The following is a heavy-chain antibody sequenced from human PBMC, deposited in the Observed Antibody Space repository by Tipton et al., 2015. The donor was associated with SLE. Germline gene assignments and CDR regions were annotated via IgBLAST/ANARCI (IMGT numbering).Heavy chain of an antibody. CDR2: IYYSGNT. D-gene: IGHD6-13*01. CDR3: ARAGSSSWYPSDY. V-gene: IGHV4-31*03. CDR1: GGSISSGGYY. J-gene: IGHJ4*02. Sequence: TLSLTCTVSGGSISSGGYYWSWIRQHPGKGLEWIGYIYYSGNTYYNPSLKSRVTISVDTSKNQFSLKLSSVTAADTAVYYCARAGSSSWYPSDYWGQGTLVTVSS.